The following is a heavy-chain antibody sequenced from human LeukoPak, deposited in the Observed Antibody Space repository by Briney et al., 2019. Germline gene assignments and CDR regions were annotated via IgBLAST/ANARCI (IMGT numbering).Heavy chain of an antibody. V-gene: IGHV3-23*01. CDR2: ISGSGGST. J-gene: IGHJ4*02. D-gene: IGHD3-16*01. Sequence: GGSLRLSCAASGFTFSTYGMHWVRQAPGKGLEWVSAISGSGGSTYYADSVKGRFTISRDNSKNTLYLQMNSLRAEDTAVYYCAKRIDLGSYDYVWGSCPLGYWGQGTLVTVSS. CDR3: AKRIDLGSYDYVWGSCPLGY. CDR1: GFTFSTYG.